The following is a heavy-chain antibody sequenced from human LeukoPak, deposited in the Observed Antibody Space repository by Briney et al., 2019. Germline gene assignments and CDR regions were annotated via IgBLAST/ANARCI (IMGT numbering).Heavy chain of an antibody. CDR1: GYTFTSYD. Sequence: VSVKVSCKASGYTFTSYDINWVRQATGQGLEWMGWMNPNSGNTGYAQKFQGRVTMTRNTSISTAYMELSSLRSEDTAVYYCARGLDYVGLADYWGQGTLVTVSS. CDR3: ARGLDYVGLADY. CDR2: MNPNSGNT. V-gene: IGHV1-8*01. J-gene: IGHJ4*02. D-gene: IGHD4-23*01.